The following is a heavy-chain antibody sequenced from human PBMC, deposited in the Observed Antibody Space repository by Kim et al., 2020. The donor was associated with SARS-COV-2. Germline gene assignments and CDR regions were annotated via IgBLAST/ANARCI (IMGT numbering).Heavy chain of an antibody. J-gene: IGHJ3*02. V-gene: IGHV6-1*01. CDR2: WYY. Sequence: WYYDYATSVRSGITINPDTSKNQFSLQLNSVTPEDTAVYYCATSKGAFDIWGQGIMVTVSS. CDR3: ATSKGAFDI.